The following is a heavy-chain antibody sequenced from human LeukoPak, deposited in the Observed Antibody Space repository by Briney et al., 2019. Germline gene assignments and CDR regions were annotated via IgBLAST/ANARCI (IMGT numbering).Heavy chain of an antibody. D-gene: IGHD3-10*01. CDR2: ISYDGSNK. Sequence: PGGSLRLSCTASGFTFSSYAMHWVRQAPGKGLEWVAVISYDGSNKYYADSVKGRFTISRDNSKNTLYLQMNSLRAEDTAVYYCARGSFGDRITPVDYWGQGTLVTVSS. CDR3: ARGSFGDRITPVDY. V-gene: IGHV3-30-3*01. J-gene: IGHJ4*02. CDR1: GFTFSSYA.